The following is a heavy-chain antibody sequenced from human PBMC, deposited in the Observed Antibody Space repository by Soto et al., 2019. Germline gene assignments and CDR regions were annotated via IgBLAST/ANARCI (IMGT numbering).Heavy chain of an antibody. CDR1: GFTFSTYS. CDR3: ARDPLPLTYEAYYIAY. D-gene: IGHD3-22*01. Sequence: QVQLVESGGGVVQPGGSLRLSCAASGFTFSTYSMPWVRQAPGKGLEWLAVISSDGSKTYYADSVKGRFTISRDNYKNSLYLQMNSLRPDDTAVYYCARDPLPLTYEAYYIAYWGQGALVTVSS. J-gene: IGHJ4*02. V-gene: IGHV3-30-3*01. CDR2: ISSDGSKT.